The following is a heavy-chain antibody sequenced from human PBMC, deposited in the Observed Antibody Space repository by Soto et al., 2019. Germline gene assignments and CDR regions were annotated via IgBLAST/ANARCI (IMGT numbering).Heavy chain of an antibody. CDR1: RFTFSDFA. J-gene: IGHJ5*01. Sequence: DVQLLESGGGLVQPGGSLTLSCAASRFTFSDFAMSWVRQAPGKGLEWVSSIGGGGTDTYYADSVKGRFTISRDNSKNTLYLQMGGLRDEDTAVYYCAKDAVPYKGKWGWFDSWGQGTLVIVSS. CDR2: IGGGGTDT. CDR3: AKDAVPYKGKWGWFDS. D-gene: IGHD1-26*01. V-gene: IGHV3-23*01.